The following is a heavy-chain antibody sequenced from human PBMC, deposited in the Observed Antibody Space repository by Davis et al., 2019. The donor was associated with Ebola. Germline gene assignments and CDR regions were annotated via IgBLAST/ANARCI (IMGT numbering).Heavy chain of an antibody. CDR3: ARSAQGWFGNWFDP. CDR1: GFTFSSYT. J-gene: IGHJ5*02. Sequence: GGSLRLSCAASGFTFSSYTMHWVRQAPGKGLEWVAVISYDGSNKYYADSVKGRFTISRDNSRHTLYLQMVSLGPEDTAVYYCARSAQGWFGNWFDPWGQGTLVTVSS. CDR2: ISYDGSNK. V-gene: IGHV3-30*04. D-gene: IGHD3-10*01.